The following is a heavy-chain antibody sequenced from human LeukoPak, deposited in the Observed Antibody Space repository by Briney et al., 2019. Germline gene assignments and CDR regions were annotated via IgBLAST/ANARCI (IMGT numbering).Heavy chain of an antibody. V-gene: IGHV1-69*13. CDR2: IIPIFGTA. CDR1: GGTFSSYA. D-gene: IGHD3-10*01. J-gene: IGHJ4*02. Sequence: GATVKVSCKASGGTFSSYAISWVRQAPGQGLEWMGGIIPIFGTANYAQKFQGRVTITADESTSTAYMELSSLRSEDTAVYYCASGMVRGPLDYWGQGTLVTVSS. CDR3: ASGMVRGPLDY.